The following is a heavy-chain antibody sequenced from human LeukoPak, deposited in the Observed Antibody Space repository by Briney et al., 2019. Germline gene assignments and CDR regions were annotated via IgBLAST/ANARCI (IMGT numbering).Heavy chain of an antibody. Sequence: ASVTVSCKASGGTFISYAISWVRQAPGQGLEWMGGIIPIFGTANYAQKFQGRVTITADESTSTAYMELSSLRSEDTAVYYCARDGEYDSSGYYLGGYFYWGQGTLVTVSS. V-gene: IGHV1-69*13. CDR3: ARDGEYDSSGYYLGGYFY. J-gene: IGHJ4*02. D-gene: IGHD3-22*01. CDR2: IIPIFGTA. CDR1: GGTFISYA.